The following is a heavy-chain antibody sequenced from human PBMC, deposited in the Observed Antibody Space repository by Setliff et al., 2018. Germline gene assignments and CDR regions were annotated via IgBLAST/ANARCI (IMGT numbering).Heavy chain of an antibody. V-gene: IGHV3-73*01. D-gene: IGHD2-21*02. CDR1: GFTFSGSA. CDR2: IRRNADNRAP. J-gene: IGHJ4*02. CDR3: AAAGGDSDYFDY. Sequence: GGSLRLSCAASGFTFSGSAVHWVRQASGKGLEWVGRIRRNADNRAPIYAASVKGRFTISRDDSKNTAYLQMNSLTIEDTAVYYCAAAGGDSDYFDYWGQGTLVTVSS.